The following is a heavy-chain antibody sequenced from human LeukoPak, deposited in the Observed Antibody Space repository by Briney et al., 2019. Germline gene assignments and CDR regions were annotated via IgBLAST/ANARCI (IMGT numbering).Heavy chain of an antibody. V-gene: IGHV3-30*02. J-gene: IGHJ4*02. CDR2: IRYDGSNK. Sequence: GGSLRLSCAASGFTFSSYGMHWVRQAPGKGLEWVAFIRYDGSNKYYADSVKGRFAISRDNSKNTLYLQMNSLRAEDTAVYYCAKATLVRGVITHFDYWGQGTLVSVSS. CDR1: GFTFSSYG. D-gene: IGHD3-10*01. CDR3: AKATLVRGVITHFDY.